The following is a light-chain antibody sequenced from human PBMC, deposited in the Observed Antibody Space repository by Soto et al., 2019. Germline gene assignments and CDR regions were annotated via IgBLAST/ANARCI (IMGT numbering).Light chain of an antibody. V-gene: IGLV2-8*01. CDR1: SSDVGGYNY. CDR3: SSYVGTNSYV. Sequence: LTQPPSASGSPGQSVTISCTGTSSDVGGYNYVSWYQHHPGKAPKLIIYEVYKRPSGVPDRFSGSKSGNTAALTVSGLQAEDEADYYCSSYVGTNSYVFGTGTKVT. CDR2: EVY. J-gene: IGLJ1*01.